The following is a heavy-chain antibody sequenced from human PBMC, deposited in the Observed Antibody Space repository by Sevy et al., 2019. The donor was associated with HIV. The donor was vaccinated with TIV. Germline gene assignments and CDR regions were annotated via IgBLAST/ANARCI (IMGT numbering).Heavy chain of an antibody. J-gene: IGHJ6*03. CDR3: AKGGGGHYDPDEIGYYFYYYNMDV. Sequence: GESLKISCAVSGFSFDSYGMTWVRQAPGKGLEWVSGISGSGTRTYYADSVKGRFIISRDNSKNTLYLQMNSLRSEDTDIYYCAKGGGGHYDPDEIGYYFYYYNMDVWGKGTTVTVSS. V-gene: IGHV3-23*01. D-gene: IGHD3-22*01. CDR2: ISGSGTRT. CDR1: GFSFDSYG.